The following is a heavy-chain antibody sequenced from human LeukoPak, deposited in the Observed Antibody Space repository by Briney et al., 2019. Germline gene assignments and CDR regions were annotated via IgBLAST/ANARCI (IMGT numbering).Heavy chain of an antibody. J-gene: IGHJ4*02. CDR2: IYYRGDSP. Sequence: GGSLRLSCTGSGFTLSSYEMSWVRQAPGKGVERVSRIYYRGDSPYYADSVKGGFTMSRDNSKNIVYLQLSSLRPDDTAVYYCATLRKSLWIPEFDFWGQGTLVTVSS. CDR3: ATLRKSLWIPEFDF. V-gene: IGHV3-23*01. CDR1: GFTLSSYE. D-gene: IGHD1-1*01.